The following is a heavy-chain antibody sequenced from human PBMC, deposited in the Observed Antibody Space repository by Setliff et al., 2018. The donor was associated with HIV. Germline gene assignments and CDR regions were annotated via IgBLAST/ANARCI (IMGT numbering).Heavy chain of an antibody. Sequence: GGSLRLSCAASRFDFNNYWMCWVRQAPGKGLEWVANMGQDGSEKNYVDSVKGRFTISRDNAKNSMDLQMNSLRAEDTAIYYCARKLRPGHGVDVWGQGTTVTVSS. CDR1: RFDFNNYW. CDR3: ARKLRPGHGVDV. J-gene: IGHJ6*02. V-gene: IGHV3-7*01. D-gene: IGHD3-10*01. CDR2: MGQDGSEK.